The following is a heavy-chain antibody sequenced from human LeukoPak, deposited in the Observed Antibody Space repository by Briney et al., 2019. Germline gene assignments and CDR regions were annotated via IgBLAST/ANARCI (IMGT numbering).Heavy chain of an antibody. CDR2: IYYSGST. J-gene: IGHJ4*02. V-gene: IGHV4-59*12. CDR3: ARDAVGGDGYITPFEY. CDR1: GGSISSYY. Sequence: PSETLSLTCTVSGGSISSYYWSWIRQPPGKGLEWVSYIYYSGSTTYNPSPKSRVTISVGTSKIQFYLKLSTVTDADTAVYYCARDAVGGDGYITPFEYWGQGTLVTDSS. D-gene: IGHD5-24*01.